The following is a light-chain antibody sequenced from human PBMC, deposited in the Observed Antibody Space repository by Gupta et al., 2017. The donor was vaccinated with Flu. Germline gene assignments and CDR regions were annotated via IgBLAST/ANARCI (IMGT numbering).Light chain of an antibody. CDR3: CSFAGSYTLV. V-gene: IGLV2-11*01. J-gene: IGLJ2*01. CDR1: SSDIGNYNY. CDR2: DVT. Sequence: QSALTQPRSVSGSPGQSVTISCTGTSSDIGNYNYFSWFQQHPGKAPKLMIYDVTKRSSGVPARFSGSKSGNTAFLTISGLQAEDEADYHCCSFAGSYTLVFGGGTKLTVL.